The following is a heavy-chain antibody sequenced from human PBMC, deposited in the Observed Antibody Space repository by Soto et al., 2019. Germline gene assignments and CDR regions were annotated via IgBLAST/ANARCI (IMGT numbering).Heavy chain of an antibody. CDR3: AREEGDYLRHKTLGANAFDI. Sequence: SQTLSLTSAISGDSVSSNSAAWNWIRQSPSRGLEWLGRTYYRSKWYNDYAVSVKSRITINPDTSKNQFSLQLNSVTPEDTAVYYCAREEGDYLRHKTLGANAFDIWGQGTMVTVSS. V-gene: IGHV6-1*01. CDR1: GDSVSSNSAA. D-gene: IGHD5-12*01. CDR2: TYYRSKWYN. J-gene: IGHJ3*02.